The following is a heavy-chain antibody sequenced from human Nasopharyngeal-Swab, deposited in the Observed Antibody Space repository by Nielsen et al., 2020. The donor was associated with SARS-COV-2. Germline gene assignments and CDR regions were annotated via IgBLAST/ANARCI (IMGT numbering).Heavy chain of an antibody. CDR1: GGSISSSSYY. D-gene: IGHD1-26*01. V-gene: IGHV4-39*07. J-gene: IGHJ6*02. Sequence: SETLSLTCTVSGGSISSSSYYWGWIRQPPGKGLEWIGSIYYSGSTYYNPSLRSRVTMLVDTSNNQVSLKLSSVTATDTGVYYCARAGRVGDAFTGLDVWGQGTTVTVSS. CDR3: ARAGRVGDAFTGLDV. CDR2: IYYSGST.